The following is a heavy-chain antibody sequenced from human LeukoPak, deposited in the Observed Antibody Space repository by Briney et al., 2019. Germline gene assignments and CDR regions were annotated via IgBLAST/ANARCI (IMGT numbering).Heavy chain of an antibody. CDR2: IKSKSDGEIT. CDR1: GFTFTKGW. Sequence: GGSLRLSCTASGFTFTKGWINWVRQAPGKGLEWVCRIKSKSDGEITDFAEPVQGRFTISRDDSKNTVYLQMNSLKTEDTAVYYCTTAIDDDSNWWNTKVTYWGQGTLVTVSS. V-gene: IGHV3-15*01. CDR3: TTAIDDDSNWWNTKVTY. J-gene: IGHJ4*02. D-gene: IGHD1/OR15-1a*01.